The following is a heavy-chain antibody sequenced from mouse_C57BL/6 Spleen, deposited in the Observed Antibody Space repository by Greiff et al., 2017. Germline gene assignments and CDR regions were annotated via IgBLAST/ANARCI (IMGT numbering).Heavy chain of an antibody. CDR2: INPYNGGT. V-gene: IGHV1-19*01. J-gene: IGHJ4*01. CDR3: AKASVVDYYAMGY. Sequence: VQLQQSGPVLVKPGASVKMSCKASGYTFTDYYMNWVKQSHGKSLEWIGVINPYNGGTSYNQKFKGKATLTVDKSSSTAYMELNSLTSEDSAVYYCAKASVVDYYAMGYWGQGTSVTVSS. D-gene: IGHD1-1*02. CDR1: GYTFTDYY.